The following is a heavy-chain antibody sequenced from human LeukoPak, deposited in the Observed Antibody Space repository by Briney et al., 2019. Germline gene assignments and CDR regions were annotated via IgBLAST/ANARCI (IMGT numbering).Heavy chain of an antibody. D-gene: IGHD3-16*01. J-gene: IGHJ3*01. CDR2: IYYSGST. CDR3: ARRNVLTEGEAFDF. CDR1: GGSISSGGYY. Sequence: SETLSLTCTVSGGSISSGGYYWSWIRQHPGKGLEWIGYIYYSGSTYYNPSLKSRVTISMDASKNQFSLKLNSVTAADTAVYFCARRNVLTEGEAFDFWGQGTLVTVSS. V-gene: IGHV4-31*03.